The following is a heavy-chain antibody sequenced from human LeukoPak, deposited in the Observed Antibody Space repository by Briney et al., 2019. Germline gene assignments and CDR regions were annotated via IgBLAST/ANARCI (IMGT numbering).Heavy chain of an antibody. J-gene: IGHJ3*02. CDR3: ARLPGDAFDI. Sequence: GGSLRLSCAVSGFSFSDYWMTWVHQSPGKGLEWVANIKEDGSEKTYVDSVKGRFTISRDNAKNSLYLQMNSLRAEDTAVYYCARLPGDAFDIWGQGTMVTVSS. CDR2: IKEDGSEK. V-gene: IGHV3-7*01. CDR1: GFSFSDYW.